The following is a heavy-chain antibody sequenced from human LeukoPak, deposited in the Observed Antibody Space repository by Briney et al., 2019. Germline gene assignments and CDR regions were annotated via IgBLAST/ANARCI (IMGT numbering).Heavy chain of an antibody. V-gene: IGHV4-59*01. CDR1: GGSISSYY. CDR3: AKTDSSSHDLYYFDY. Sequence: PSETLSLTCTVSGGSISSYYWSWIRQPPGKGLEWIGYIYYSGSTNYNPSLKSRVTISVDTSKNQFSLKLSSVTAADTAVYYCAKTDSSSHDLYYFDYWGQGTLVTVSS. D-gene: IGHD6-13*01. J-gene: IGHJ4*02. CDR2: IYYSGST.